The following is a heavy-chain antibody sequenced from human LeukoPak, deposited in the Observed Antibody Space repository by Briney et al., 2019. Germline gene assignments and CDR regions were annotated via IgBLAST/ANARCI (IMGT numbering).Heavy chain of an antibody. CDR2: ISGSGGST. CDR1: GFTFSSYA. CDR3: AKGPITMVRGVITPFDY. V-gene: IGHV3-23*01. J-gene: IGHJ4*02. Sequence: GGSLRLSCAASGFTFSSYAMSWVRQAPGKWQEGVSAISGSGGSTYYADSVKGRFTISRDNSKNTLYLQMNSLRAEDTAVYYCAKGPITMVRGVITPFDYWGQGTLVTVSS. D-gene: IGHD3-10*01.